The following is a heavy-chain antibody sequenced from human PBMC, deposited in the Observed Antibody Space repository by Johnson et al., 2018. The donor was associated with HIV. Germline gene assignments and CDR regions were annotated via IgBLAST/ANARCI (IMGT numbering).Heavy chain of an antibody. CDR2: ISYDGSNK. Sequence: VQVVESGGGVVQPGRSLRLSCAASGFTFSSYAMHWVRQAPGKGLEWVAVISYDGSNKYYADSVKGRFTISRDNSKNTLYLQMNSLRAEDTAVYYCRSSSSSSPGAFDIWGQGTMVTVSS. D-gene: IGHD6-6*01. CDR1: GFTFSSYA. V-gene: IGHV3-30*04. CDR3: RSSSSSSPGAFDI. J-gene: IGHJ3*02.